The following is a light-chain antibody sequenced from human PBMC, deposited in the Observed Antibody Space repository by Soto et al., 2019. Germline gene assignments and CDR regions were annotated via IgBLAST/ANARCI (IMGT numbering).Light chain of an antibody. V-gene: IGKV3-15*01. CDR1: QNINNN. CDR3: QQYNDWPLT. Sequence: EIVMTQSPATLSVSPGETATLSCRASQNINNNLAWYQQKPGQVPRLLIYHASTGATGIPARFSGSGSGTELTLNISSVQSEDFAGDYCQQYNDWPLTFGGGTKVEIK. J-gene: IGKJ4*01. CDR2: HAS.